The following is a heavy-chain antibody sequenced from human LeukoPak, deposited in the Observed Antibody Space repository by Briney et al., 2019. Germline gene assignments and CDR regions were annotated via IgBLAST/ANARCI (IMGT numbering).Heavy chain of an antibody. D-gene: IGHD3-16*01. CDR2: ISSSSSTI. CDR3: ARAMITSLGNDY. CDR1: GFTFSSYS. J-gene: IGHJ4*02. Sequence: GGSLRLSCAASGFTFSSYSMNWVRQAPGKGLEWVSSISSSSSTIYYADSVKGRFTISRDNAKNSLYLQMNSLRAEDTAVYYCARAMITSLGNDYWGQGTLVTVSS. V-gene: IGHV3-48*01.